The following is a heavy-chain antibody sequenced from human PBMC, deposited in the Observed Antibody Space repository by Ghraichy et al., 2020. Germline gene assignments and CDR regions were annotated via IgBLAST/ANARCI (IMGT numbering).Heavy chain of an antibody. D-gene: IGHD1-26*01. V-gene: IGHV3-23*01. CDR1: GFTFSNYA. J-gene: IGHJ4*02. Sequence: GGSLRLSCASSGFTFSNYAMSWVRQAPGKGLEWVSSISGSGGSTYYADSVKGRLTVSRDSSKNTLYLQMNSLRAEDTAVYYCAKEGGSSSYGSPDNWGPGTLVTVSS. CDR2: ISGSGGST. CDR3: AKEGGSSSYGSPDN.